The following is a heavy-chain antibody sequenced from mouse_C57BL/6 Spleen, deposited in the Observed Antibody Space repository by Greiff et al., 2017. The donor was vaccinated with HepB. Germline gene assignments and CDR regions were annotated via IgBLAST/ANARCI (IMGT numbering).Heavy chain of an antibody. CDR2: IDPSDSYT. J-gene: IGHJ3*01. CDR3: ARKGDYYAPFAY. Sequence: VKQSCKASGYTFTSYWMQWVKQRPGQGLEWIGEIDPSDSYTNYNQKFKGKATLTVDTSSSTAYMQLSSLTSEDSAVYYCARKGDYYAPFAYWGQGTLVTVSA. CDR1: GYTFTSYW. D-gene: IGHD1-1*01. V-gene: IGHV1-50*01.